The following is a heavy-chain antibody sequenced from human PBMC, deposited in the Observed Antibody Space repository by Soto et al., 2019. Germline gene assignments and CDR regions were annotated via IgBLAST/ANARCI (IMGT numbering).Heavy chain of an antibody. V-gene: IGHV4-61*01. D-gene: IGHD1-7*01. Sequence: SETLSLTCTVSGGSVSSGSYYWSWIRQPPGKGLEWIGYIYYSGSTNYNPSLKSRVTISVDTSKNQFSLKLSSVTAADTAVYYCARDLLPRITGTNYYYYGMDVWGQGTTVTVSS. CDR3: ARDLLPRITGTNYYYYGMDV. J-gene: IGHJ6*02. CDR2: IYYSGST. CDR1: GGSVSSGSYY.